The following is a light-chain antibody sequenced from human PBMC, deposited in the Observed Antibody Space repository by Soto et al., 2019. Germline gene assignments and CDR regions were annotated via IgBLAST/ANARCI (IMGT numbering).Light chain of an antibody. Sequence: QYALTQPPSASGSPGQSVTISCTGTSSDVGAYKYVSWYQQYPGKAPKLMIYEVTKRPSGVPDRFSGSKSGNTASLTVSGVQAEDEADYYCTSYVGNDIWVFGGGTKLTVL. CDR1: SSDVGAYKY. J-gene: IGLJ3*02. CDR3: TSYVGNDIWV. V-gene: IGLV2-8*01. CDR2: EVT.